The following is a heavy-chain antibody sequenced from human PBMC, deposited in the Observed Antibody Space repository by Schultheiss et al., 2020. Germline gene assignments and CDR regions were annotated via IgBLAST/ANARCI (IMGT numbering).Heavy chain of an antibody. CDR2: ISGSGGTT. CDR3: AKYQRLGPIDY. V-gene: IGHV3-23*01. D-gene: IGHD3-16*01. CDR1: GFTFSSYA. J-gene: IGHJ4*02. Sequence: GESLKISCAASGFTFSSYAMHWVRQAPGKGLEWVSAISGSGGTTYYADSVKGRFTISRDNSKNTLYLQMNSLRAEDTGIYYCAKYQRLGPIDYWGQGTLVTVSS.